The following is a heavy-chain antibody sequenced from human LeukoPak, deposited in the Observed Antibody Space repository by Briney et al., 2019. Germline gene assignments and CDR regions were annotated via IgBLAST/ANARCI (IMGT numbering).Heavy chain of an antibody. CDR1: GYSFTSYW. CDR3: ASPVPWGSGSYTLNY. D-gene: IGHD3-10*01. CDR2: IYPGDSDP. Sequence: GESLKISCQGSGYSFTSYWIGWVRQLPGKGLEWIGIIYPGDSDPRSRPSFQGQVTISADKSISTAYLQWSSLKASDTAMYYCASPVPWGSGSYTLNYWGQGTLVTVSS. V-gene: IGHV5-51*01. J-gene: IGHJ4*02.